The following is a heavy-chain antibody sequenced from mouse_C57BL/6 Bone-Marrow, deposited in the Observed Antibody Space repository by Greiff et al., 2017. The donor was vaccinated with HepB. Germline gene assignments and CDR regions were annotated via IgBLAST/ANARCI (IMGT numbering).Heavy chain of an antibody. CDR3: ARLLRRYYFDY. J-gene: IGHJ2*02. Sequence: QVQLQQSGAELVKPGASVKISCKASGYAFSSYWMNWVKQRPGKGLEWIGQIYPGDGDTNYNGKFKGKATLTADKSSSTAYMQLSSLTSEDSAVYFGARLLRRYYFDYWGQGTSLTVSS. V-gene: IGHV1-80*01. CDR2: IYPGDGDT. D-gene: IGHD1-1*01. CDR1: GYAFSSYW.